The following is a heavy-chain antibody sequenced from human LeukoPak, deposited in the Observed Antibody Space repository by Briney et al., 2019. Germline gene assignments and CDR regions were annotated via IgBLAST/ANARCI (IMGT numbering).Heavy chain of an antibody. V-gene: IGHV4-59*08. CDR3: ARHAAVEGSSGWSPLWWFDP. Sequence: SETLSLTCTVSGXSIRSYYWSWIRQPPGKGLEWIGYMHHSGSTKHNPYLKSRVAISVDTSKSQFSLKLSSVTAADTAVYYCARHAAVEGSSGWSPLWWFDPWGQGTLVTVSS. CDR2: MHHSGST. D-gene: IGHD6-19*01. J-gene: IGHJ5*02. CDR1: GXSIRSYY.